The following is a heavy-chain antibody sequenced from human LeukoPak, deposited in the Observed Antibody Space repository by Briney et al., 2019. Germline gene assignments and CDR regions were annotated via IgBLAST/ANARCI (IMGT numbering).Heavy chain of an antibody. V-gene: IGHV3-48*01. CDR2: ISSSSSTI. D-gene: IGHD3-9*01. CDR1: GFTFSSYS. J-gene: IGHJ4*02. CDR3: ARYLTGYARYFDY. Sequence: GGSLRLSCAASGFTFSSYSMNWVRQAPGKGLEWVSYISSSSSTIYYADSVKGRFTISRDNAKNSLYLQMNSLRAEDTAVYYCARYLTGYARYFDYWGQGTLVTVSS.